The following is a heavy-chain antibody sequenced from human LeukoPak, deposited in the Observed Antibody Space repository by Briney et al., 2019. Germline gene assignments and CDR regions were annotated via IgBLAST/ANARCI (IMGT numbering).Heavy chain of an antibody. Sequence: GGSLRLSCAASGFTFSSYAMHWVRQAPGKGLEWVAVISYNGSNKYYADSVKGRFTISRDNSKNTLYLQMDILRAEDTAVYYCARDSDYGSGLYWGQGTLVTVSS. CDR3: ARDSDYGSGLY. J-gene: IGHJ4*02. CDR1: GFTFSSYA. CDR2: ISYNGSNK. D-gene: IGHD3-10*01. V-gene: IGHV3-30*04.